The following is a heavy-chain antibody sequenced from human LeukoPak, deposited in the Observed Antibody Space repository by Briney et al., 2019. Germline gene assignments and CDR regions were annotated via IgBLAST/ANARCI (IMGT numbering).Heavy chain of an antibody. J-gene: IGHJ4*02. CDR1: GGSISSYY. Sequence: SETLSLTCTVSGGSISSYYWSWIRQPPGKGLEWIGYIYYTGNANYNPSLKSRLTISVDTSKNQLPLKLTSVTAADTAVYYCARHPPGYRLDYWGQGILVTVSS. V-gene: IGHV4-59*08. CDR2: IYYTGNA. D-gene: IGHD3-16*02. CDR3: ARHPPGYRLDY.